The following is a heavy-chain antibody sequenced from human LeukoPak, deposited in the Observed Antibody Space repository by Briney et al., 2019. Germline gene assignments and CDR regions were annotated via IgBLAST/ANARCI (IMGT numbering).Heavy chain of an antibody. J-gene: IGHJ3*02. Sequence: ASVKVSCKASGYTFTGYYIHWVRQAPGQGLEWMGWINPNSGGTNYAQKFQGRVTMTRDTSISTAYMELSRLRSDDTAVYYCAREVSMYCSSTSCYRSAFDIWGQGTMVTVSS. D-gene: IGHD2-2*01. CDR2: INPNSGGT. V-gene: IGHV1-2*02. CDR3: AREVSMYCSSTSCYRSAFDI. CDR1: GYTFTGYY.